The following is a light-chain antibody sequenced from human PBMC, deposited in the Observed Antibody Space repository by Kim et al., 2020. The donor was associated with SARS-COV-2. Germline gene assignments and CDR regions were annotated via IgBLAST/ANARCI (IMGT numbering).Light chain of an antibody. CDR1: RRISSC. CDR3: QQRNNWPPAVT. Sequence: PAGEAALSCRASRRISSCFAWYQQKPAQAPRRLLYDASTRAAGVTARLSGSGSGTAFTPPISSLVPEDFAIYYCQQRNNWPPAVTFGGGTKVDIK. J-gene: IGKJ4*01. V-gene: IGKV3-11*01. CDR2: DAS.